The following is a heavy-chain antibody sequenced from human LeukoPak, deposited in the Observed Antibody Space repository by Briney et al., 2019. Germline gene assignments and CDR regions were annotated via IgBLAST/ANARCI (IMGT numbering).Heavy chain of an antibody. D-gene: IGHD3-10*01. Sequence: ASVKVSCKASGYIFTDYHIHWVRQAPGQGLEWMGWINPNSGGTNYAQKFQGRVTMTRDTSISTAYMELSRLRSDDTAIYYCARTGSTPFDYWGQGTLVTVSS. CDR3: ARTGSTPFDY. CDR2: INPNSGGT. CDR1: GYIFTDYH. J-gene: IGHJ4*02. V-gene: IGHV1-2*02.